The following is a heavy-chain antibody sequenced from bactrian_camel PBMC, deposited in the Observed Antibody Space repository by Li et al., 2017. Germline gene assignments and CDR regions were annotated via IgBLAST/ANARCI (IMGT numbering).Heavy chain of an antibody. CDR2: ITGGITST. CDR3: AADQGEIGWASSDSGCVTDFGY. J-gene: IGHJ6*01. D-gene: IGHD4*01. CDR1: GFTFSSYW. V-gene: IGHV3S1*01. Sequence: QVQLVESGGGSVQAGGSLRLSCAASGFTFSSYWMYWVRQAPGKGLEWVSRITGGITSTYYAGSVKGRFTVSRDNSQNTVHLQMNMLKAEDTARYYCAADQGEIGWASSDSGCVTDFGYWGQGTQVTVS.